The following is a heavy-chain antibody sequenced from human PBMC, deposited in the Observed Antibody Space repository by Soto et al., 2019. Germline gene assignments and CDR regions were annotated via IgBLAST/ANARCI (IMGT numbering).Heavy chain of an antibody. D-gene: IGHD3-22*01. CDR1: GFTFSSYW. CDR3: ARLYYYDSRYFDY. V-gene: IGHV3-7*03. J-gene: IGHJ4*02. Sequence: GGSLRLSCAASGFTFSSYWMSWVRQAPGKGLEWVANIKQDGSEKYYVDSVKGRFTISRDNAKNSLYLQMNSLRAEDTAVYYCARLYYYDSRYFDYWGQGTLVTVSS. CDR2: IKQDGSEK.